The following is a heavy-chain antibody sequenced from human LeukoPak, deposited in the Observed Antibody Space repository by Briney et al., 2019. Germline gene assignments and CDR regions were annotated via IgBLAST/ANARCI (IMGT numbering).Heavy chain of an antibody. D-gene: IGHD2-2*01. CDR3: AGQRCSSTSCYSWFDP. CDR1: GGSISSYY. Sequence: SETLSLTCTVSGGSISSYYWSWTRQPPGKGLEWIGYVFYTGSTNYNPSLKSRVTISVDTSKNQFSLKLTSVTAADTAVYYCAGQRCSSTSCYSWFDPWGQGTLVTVSS. J-gene: IGHJ5*02. CDR2: VFYTGST. V-gene: IGHV4-59*08.